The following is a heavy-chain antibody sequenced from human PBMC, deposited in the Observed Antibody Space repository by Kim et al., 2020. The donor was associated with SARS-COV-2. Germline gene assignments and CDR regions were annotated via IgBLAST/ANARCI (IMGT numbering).Heavy chain of an antibody. J-gene: IGHJ6*02. V-gene: IGHV3-13*04. CDR1: GFTFGGHD. D-gene: IGHD5-18*01. Sequence: GGSLRLSCAASGFTFGGHDMHWVRQGSGKGLEWVSAIGTAGETFYSGSVKGRFIISRENGRNSLFLQMDSLKVGDTAVYYCARGIHQWLVVDVWGQGTTVTVSS. CDR2: IGTAGET. CDR3: ARGIHQWLVVDV.